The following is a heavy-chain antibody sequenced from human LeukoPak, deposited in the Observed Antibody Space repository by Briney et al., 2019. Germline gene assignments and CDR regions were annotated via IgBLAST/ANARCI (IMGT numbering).Heavy chain of an antibody. D-gene: IGHD5-12*01. CDR2: INPSGGST. J-gene: IGHJ3*02. CDR3: ATKQGGYDAFDI. CDR1: GYTFTDYY. Sequence: GASVKVSCKASGYTFTDYYMNWMRQAPGQGLEWMGIINPSGGSTSYAQKFQGRVTMTRDTSTSTVYMELSSLRSEDTAVYYCATKQGGYDAFDIWGQGTMVTVSS. V-gene: IGHV1-46*01.